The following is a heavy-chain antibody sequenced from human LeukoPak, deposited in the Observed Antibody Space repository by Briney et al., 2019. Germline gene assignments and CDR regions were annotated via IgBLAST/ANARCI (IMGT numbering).Heavy chain of an antibody. CDR3: ARAPVLRFLEWLLPTSMDV. CDR2: INHSGRT. Sequence: SETLSLTCAVYGESFSDYYWNWIRQPPGKGLEWIGEINHSGRTNYNPSLKSRVTISVDTSKNQFSLKLSSVTAADTAVYYCARAPVLRFLEWLLPTSMDVWGQGTTVTVSS. CDR1: GESFSDYY. D-gene: IGHD3-3*01. J-gene: IGHJ6*02. V-gene: IGHV4-34*01.